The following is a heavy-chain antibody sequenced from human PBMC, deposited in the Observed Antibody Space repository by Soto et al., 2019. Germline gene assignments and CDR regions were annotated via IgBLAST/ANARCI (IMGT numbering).Heavy chain of an antibody. D-gene: IGHD3-9*01. CDR1: GGSISTYY. Sequence: LSLTCTVSGGSISTYYWSWIRQPPGKGLEWIGYIYYSGSTNYNPSLRSRVTISADTSKDQFSLKLRSVTAADTAVYYCARGPRHDILTGYSYYFDYWGQGTLVTVSS. J-gene: IGHJ4*02. V-gene: IGHV4-59*01. CDR3: ARGPRHDILTGYSYYFDY. CDR2: IYYSGST.